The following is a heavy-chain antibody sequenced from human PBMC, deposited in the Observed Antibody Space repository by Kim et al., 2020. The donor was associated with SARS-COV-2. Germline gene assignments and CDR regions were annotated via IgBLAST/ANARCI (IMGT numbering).Heavy chain of an antibody. CDR3: TKRDSGNSWNPANL. D-gene: IGHD3-3*01. J-gene: IGHJ5*02. Sequence: GGSLRLSCAASGVTLGNYAMNWVRQAPGKGPEWVSAISTDGYNKFYADSVKGRFTISRDNSKNTLSVQMNSLRAEDTAIYYCTKRDSGNSWNPANLWCQG. V-gene: IGHV3-23*01. CDR1: GVTLGNYA. CDR2: ISTDGYNK.